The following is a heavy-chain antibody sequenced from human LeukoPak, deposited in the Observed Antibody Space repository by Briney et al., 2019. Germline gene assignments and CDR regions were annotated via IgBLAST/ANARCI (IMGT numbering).Heavy chain of an antibody. CDR1: GFTFSNYC. CDR2: ISSSSSYI. V-gene: IGHV3-21*01. D-gene: IGHD3-10*01. J-gene: IGHJ3*02. Sequence: GGSLRLSCAASGFTFSNYCMNWVRQAPGKGLEWVSSISSSSSYIYYADSVKGRFTISRANANHSLYLQMDGLRAEDTAVYYCARGSRGLFRGAFDIWGQGTMVTVSS. CDR3: ARGSRGLFRGAFDI.